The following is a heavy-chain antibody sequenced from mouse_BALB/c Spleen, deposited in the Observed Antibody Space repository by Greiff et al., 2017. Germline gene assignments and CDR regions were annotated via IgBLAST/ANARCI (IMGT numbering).Heavy chain of an antibody. J-gene: IGHJ2*01. CDR2: IWAGGST. CDR3: ARVPSNWYYFDY. V-gene: IGHV2-9*02. D-gene: IGHD4-1*01. CDR1: GFSLTSYG. Sequence: VKLMESGPGLVAPSQSLSITCTVSGFSLTSYGVHWVRQPPGKGLEWLGVIWAGGSTNYNSALMSRLSISKDNSKSQVFLKMNSLQTDDTAMYYCARVPSNWYYFDYWGQGTTLTVSS.